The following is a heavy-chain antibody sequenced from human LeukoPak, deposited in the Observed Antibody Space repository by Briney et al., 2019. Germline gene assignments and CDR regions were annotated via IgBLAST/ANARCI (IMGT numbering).Heavy chain of an antibody. CDR1: GFTFSSYA. Sequence: GRSLRLSCAASGFTFSSYAMHWVRQAPGKGLEWVAVISYDGSNKYYAGSVKGRFTISRDNSKNTLYLQMNSLRAEDTAVYYCATSGKYCSSTSCYNWFDPWGQGTLVSVSS. D-gene: IGHD2-2*01. CDR3: ATSGKYCSSTSCYNWFDP. CDR2: ISYDGSNK. V-gene: IGHV3-30*04. J-gene: IGHJ5*02.